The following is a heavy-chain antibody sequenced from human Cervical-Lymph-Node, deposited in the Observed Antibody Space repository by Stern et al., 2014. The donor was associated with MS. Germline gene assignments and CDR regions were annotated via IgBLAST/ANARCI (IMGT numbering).Heavy chain of an antibody. D-gene: IGHD1-1*01. CDR3: AKKSVGTTGTTTAFDY. Sequence: VQLVEAGGGVVQPGTSLRLSCAVSGFTFSNYGMHWVRQAPGKGLEWVAVISYDADVKCYADSVKGRFTISRDTPKNTMYLQLNSLKVEDTAVYLCAKKSVGTTGTTTAFDYWGQGTLVTVSS. J-gene: IGHJ4*02. CDR2: ISYDADVK. V-gene: IGHV3-30*18. CDR1: GFTFSNYG.